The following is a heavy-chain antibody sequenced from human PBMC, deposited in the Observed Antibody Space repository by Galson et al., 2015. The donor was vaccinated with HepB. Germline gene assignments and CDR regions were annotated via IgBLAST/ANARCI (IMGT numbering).Heavy chain of an antibody. J-gene: IGHJ4*02. D-gene: IGHD6-13*01. CDR2: IFHSGST. CDR3: ARAGGPPRVAAAGTAFDL. Sequence: TLSLTCTVSGGSISSNGYSWSWIRQPQGKGLEWLGYIFHSGSTNYNPSLKSRVTISVGSSQNQFSLQLTSVTAADTAVYYCARAGGPPRVAAAGTAFDLWGQGTLVTVSS. V-gene: IGHV4-30-2*01. CDR1: GGSISSNGYS.